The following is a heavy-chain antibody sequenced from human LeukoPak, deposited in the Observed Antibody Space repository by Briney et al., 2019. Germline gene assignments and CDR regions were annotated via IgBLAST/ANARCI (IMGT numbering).Heavy chain of an antibody. CDR3: ARDHSYYFGSQTSTLDV. CDR1: GGSISSGGYS. Sequence: SQTLSLTCAVSGGSISSGGYSWSWIRQPPGKGLEWIGYIYHSGSTYYNPSLKSRVTISVDRSKNQFSLKLSSVTAADTAVYYCARDHSYYFGSQTSTLDVWGQGTAVTVSS. CDR2: IYHSGST. V-gene: IGHV4-30-2*01. D-gene: IGHD3-10*01. J-gene: IGHJ6*02.